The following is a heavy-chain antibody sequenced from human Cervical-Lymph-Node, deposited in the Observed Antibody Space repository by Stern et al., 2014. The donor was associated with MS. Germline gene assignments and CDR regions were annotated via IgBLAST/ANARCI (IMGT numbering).Heavy chain of an antibody. Sequence: VQLVESGAEVKKPGASVKVSCKASGYIFSSYGISGVRQVPGKGLEWMGWISAHNGDPNYAQKVQDRVTMTTDTSTSTAYMELRGLRSDDTAMYYCVREGYGDYEYWGQGTLVTVSS. CDR1: GYIFSSYG. V-gene: IGHV1-18*01. CDR2: ISAHNGDP. CDR3: VREGYGDYEY. D-gene: IGHD4-17*01. J-gene: IGHJ4*02.